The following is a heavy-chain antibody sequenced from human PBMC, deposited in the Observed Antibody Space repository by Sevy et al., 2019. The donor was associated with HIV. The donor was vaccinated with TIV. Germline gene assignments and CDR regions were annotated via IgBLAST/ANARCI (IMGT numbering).Heavy chain of an antibody. CDR3: ARDYCSGGSCYWDY. V-gene: IGHV4-59*01. CDR2: IYYSGST. CDR1: GGSISSYY. D-gene: IGHD2-15*01. J-gene: IGHJ4*02. Sequence: SETLSLTCTVSGGSISSYYWSWIRQPPGKGLEWIGYIYYSGSTNYNPSLKSRVTISVDTSKNQFSLKLGSVTAADTAGYYCARDYCSGGSCYWDYWGQGTLVTVSS.